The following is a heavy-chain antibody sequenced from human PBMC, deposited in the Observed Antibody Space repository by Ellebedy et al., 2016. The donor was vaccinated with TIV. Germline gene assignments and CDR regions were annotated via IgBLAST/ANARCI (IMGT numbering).Heavy chain of an antibody. Sequence: PGGSLRLSCAASGFTFSSYTMIWVRQAPHKGLEWVSGISGSGRSTYYADSVTGRFAISRDSSTNTLDLQMNRLTVEDTALYYGAKVGRGTYSSSFYYYGVDVWGQGTMVTVSS. CDR2: ISGSGRST. V-gene: IGHV3-23*01. D-gene: IGHD6-13*01. CDR1: GFTFSSYT. J-gene: IGHJ6*02. CDR3: AKVGRGTYSSSFYYYGVDV.